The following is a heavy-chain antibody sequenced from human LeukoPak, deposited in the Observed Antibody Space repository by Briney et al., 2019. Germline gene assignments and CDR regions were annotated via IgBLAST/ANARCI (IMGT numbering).Heavy chain of an antibody. Sequence: SEILSLTCTVSGGSISSYYWSWIRQPPGKGLEWIGYIYHSGSTNYNPSLKSRVTISVDMSKNQISLKLSSVNAADTAVYYCARSRVWSDYWGYFDYWGQGTLVTVSS. CDR1: GGSISSYY. CDR2: IYHSGST. J-gene: IGHJ4*02. CDR3: ARSRVWSDYWGYFDY. V-gene: IGHV4-59*01. D-gene: IGHD3-3*01.